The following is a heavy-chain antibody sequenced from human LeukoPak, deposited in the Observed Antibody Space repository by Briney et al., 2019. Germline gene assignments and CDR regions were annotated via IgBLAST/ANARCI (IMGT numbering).Heavy chain of an antibody. CDR1: GFTFSDYY. Sequence: PGGFLRLSCAASGFTFSDYYMSWIRQAPGKGLEWVSYISSSGSTIYYADSVKGRFTISRDNAKNSLYLQMNSLRAEDTAVYYCARDLNVRSLYGSGSYLPADYWGQGTLVTVSS. V-gene: IGHV3-11*01. D-gene: IGHD3-10*01. J-gene: IGHJ4*02. CDR3: ARDLNVRSLYGSGSYLPADY. CDR2: ISSSGSTI.